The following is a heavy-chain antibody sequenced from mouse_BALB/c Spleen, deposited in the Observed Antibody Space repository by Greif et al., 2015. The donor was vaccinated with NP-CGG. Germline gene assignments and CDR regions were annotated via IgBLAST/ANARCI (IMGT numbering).Heavy chain of an antibody. V-gene: IGHV7-3*02. Sequence: EVKLMESGGGLVQPGGSLRLSCATSGFTFTDYYMSWVRQPPGKALEWLGFIRNKANGYTTEYSASVKGRFTISRDNSQSILYLQMNTLRAEDSATYYCARERSTVVAEDWFAYWGQGTLVTVSA. CDR1: GFTFTDYY. CDR2: IRNKANGYTT. CDR3: ARERSTVVAEDWFAY. J-gene: IGHJ3*01. D-gene: IGHD1-1*01.